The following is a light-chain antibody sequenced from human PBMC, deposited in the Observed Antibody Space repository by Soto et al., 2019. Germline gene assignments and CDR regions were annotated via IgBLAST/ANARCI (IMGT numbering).Light chain of an antibody. Sequence: QSALTQPAYVSGSPGQSVTISCTGASSDVGAYEHVSWYQQHPGRAPKLILYDVNNRPSGVSNHFSGSKSGNTASLVISGLQANDEADYYCSSYSTTNILVFGSGTKVTVL. J-gene: IGLJ1*01. CDR3: SSYSTTNILV. CDR2: DVN. CDR1: SSDVGAYEH. V-gene: IGLV2-14*03.